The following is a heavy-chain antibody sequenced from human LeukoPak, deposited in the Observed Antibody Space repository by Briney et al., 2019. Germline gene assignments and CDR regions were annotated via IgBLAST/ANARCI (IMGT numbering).Heavy chain of an antibody. V-gene: IGHV1-18*01. CDR2: ISAYNGNT. CDR1: GYTFTSYG. D-gene: IGHD3-10*01. CDR3: ARDLGEVFKSYGFDP. Sequence: GASVKVSCKASGYTFTSYGISWVRQAPGQGLEWMGWISAYNGNTNYAQKLQGRVTMTTDTSTSTAYMELRSLRSDDTAVYYCARDLGEVFKSYGFDPWGQGTLVTVSS. J-gene: IGHJ5*02.